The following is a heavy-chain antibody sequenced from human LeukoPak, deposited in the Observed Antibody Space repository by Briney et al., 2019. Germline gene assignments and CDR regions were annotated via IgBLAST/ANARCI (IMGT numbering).Heavy chain of an antibody. CDR1: GYTFTSYG. Sequence: GASVKVSCKASGYTFTSYGISWVRQAPGQGLEWMGWISAYNGNTNYAQKFQGRVTITADKSTSTAYMELSSLRSEDTAVYYCARALSSGYYTTIDYWGQGTLVTVSS. J-gene: IGHJ4*02. D-gene: IGHD3-22*01. V-gene: IGHV1-18*01. CDR3: ARALSSGYYTTIDY. CDR2: ISAYNGNT.